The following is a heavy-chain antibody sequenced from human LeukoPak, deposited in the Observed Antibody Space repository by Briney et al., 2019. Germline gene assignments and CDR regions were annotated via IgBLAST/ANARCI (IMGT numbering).Heavy chain of an antibody. J-gene: IGHJ4*02. Sequence: GGSLRLSCTASGFTFKNYRMTWVRQAPGKGLEWVASMKDDGNEIQYVDSVKGRFTVSRDNAKNSLYLQMNNLRAEDTAVYYCARNRATNDYWGQGTLVTVSS. V-gene: IGHV3-7*01. CDR3: ARNRATNDY. CDR2: MKDDGNEI. CDR1: GFTFKNYR. D-gene: IGHD1-26*01.